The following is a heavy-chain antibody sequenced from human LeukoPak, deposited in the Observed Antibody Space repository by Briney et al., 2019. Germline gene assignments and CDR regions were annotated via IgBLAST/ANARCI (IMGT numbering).Heavy chain of an antibody. D-gene: IGHD3-22*01. Sequence: GGSLRLSCAASGFTFGSYWMHWVRQAPGEGLVWVSRISSDASSTSYADSVKGRFTISRDNAENTLFLQMNSLTAEDTAVYYCARARGYYYDSFDYWGQGTLVTTSS. CDR1: GFTFGSYW. CDR3: ARARGYYYDSFDY. V-gene: IGHV3-74*01. J-gene: IGHJ4*02. CDR2: ISSDASST.